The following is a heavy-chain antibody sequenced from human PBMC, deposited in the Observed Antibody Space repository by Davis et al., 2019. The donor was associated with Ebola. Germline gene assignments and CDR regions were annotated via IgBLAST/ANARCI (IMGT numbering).Heavy chain of an antibody. CDR2: ISNSGDRP. CDR1: GFAFSSYA. CDR3: AKDLGELRDS. V-gene: IGHV3-23*01. Sequence: GESLKIPCAASGFAFSSYAMSWVRQAPGKGLEWVSAISNSGDRPYYADSVKGRFTISRDNSKNVLYLQMNSLRAEDTAVYYCAKDLGELRDSWGQGTLVTVSS. J-gene: IGHJ4*02. D-gene: IGHD1-26*01.